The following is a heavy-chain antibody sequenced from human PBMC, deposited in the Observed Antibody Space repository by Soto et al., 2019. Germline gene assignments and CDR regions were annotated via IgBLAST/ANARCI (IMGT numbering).Heavy chain of an antibody. D-gene: IGHD3-22*01. CDR2: IYDSGST. CDR3: ARVGLYYDSSAYDY. CDR1: GYSISSGYY. Sequence: SETLSLTCAVSGYSISSGYYWGWIRQPPGKGLEWIGKIYDSGSTYYNPSLRSRVTISVDTSKNQVSLKLSSVTAADTAMYYCARVGLYYDSSAYDYWGQGTLVTVS. V-gene: IGHV4-38-2*01. J-gene: IGHJ4*02.